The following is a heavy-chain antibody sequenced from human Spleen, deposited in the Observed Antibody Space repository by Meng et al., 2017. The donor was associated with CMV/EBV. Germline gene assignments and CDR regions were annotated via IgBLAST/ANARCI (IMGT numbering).Heavy chain of an antibody. CDR3: ARDSSGYYGFDY. CDR1: GFTFSSYS. CDR2: ISWDGGSTI. J-gene: IGHJ4*02. Sequence: GGSLKISCAVSGFTFSSYSMNWVRQAPGKGLEWVSLISWDGGSTIYYADSVKGRFTISRDNAKNSLYLQMNSLRVEDTAVYYCARDSSGYYGFDYWGQGTLVTVSS. D-gene: IGHD3-22*01. V-gene: IGHV3-48*04.